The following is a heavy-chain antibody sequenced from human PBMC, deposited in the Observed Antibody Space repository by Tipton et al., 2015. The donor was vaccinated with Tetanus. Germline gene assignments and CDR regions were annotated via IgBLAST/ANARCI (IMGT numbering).Heavy chain of an antibody. D-gene: IGHD6-6*01. CDR3: ARDVARGARGWNCFDF. V-gene: IGHV4-31*03. J-gene: IGHJ4*02. Sequence: TLSLTCTVSGVSISGGRYYWSWIRQRPGKGLEWIGDIYSSGSTYTDPSLKGRVTISVDTSKNQFSLRLNSVTVAGTAVIYCARDVARGARGWNCFDFWGLGTRVTVSS. CDR2: IYSSGST. CDR1: GVSISGGRYY.